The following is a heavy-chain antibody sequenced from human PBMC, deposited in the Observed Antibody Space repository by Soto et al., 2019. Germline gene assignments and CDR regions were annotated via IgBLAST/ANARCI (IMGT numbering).Heavy chain of an antibody. CDR1: GFTLTTVG. D-gene: IGHD3-3*01. Sequence: PGRSRRPSSAAAGFTLTTVGRNWVRQAPEKGREWVGRIKSKVDGATTGIAAPAKGRSATSPDDSRSMMYMQMNSLKMEDTAVYYCKTDSDFSTRLVRFDYWGRGTLVTVSS. CDR3: KTDSDFSTRLVRFDY. J-gene: IGHJ4*01. V-gene: IGHV3-15*05. CDR2: IKSKVDGATT.